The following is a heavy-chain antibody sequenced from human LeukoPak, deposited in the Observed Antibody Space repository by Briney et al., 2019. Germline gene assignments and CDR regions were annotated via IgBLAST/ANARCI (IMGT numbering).Heavy chain of an antibody. CDR2: IYYSGST. J-gene: IGHJ5*02. CDR1: GGSISSTSYY. D-gene: IGHD1-26*01. CDR3: ARGGGSGSYFWFDP. Sequence: SETLSLTCTVSGGSISSTSYYWGWIRQPPGQGLEWIGSIYYSGSTYYNPSLKSRVTISVDTSKNQFSLKLSSVTAADTAVYYCARGGGSGSYFWFDPWGQGTLVTVSS. V-gene: IGHV4-39*01.